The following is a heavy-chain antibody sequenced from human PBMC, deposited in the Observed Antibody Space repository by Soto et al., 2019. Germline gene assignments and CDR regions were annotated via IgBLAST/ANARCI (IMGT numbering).Heavy chain of an antibody. Sequence: ASVKVSCKASGYSFTKYHMHWVRQAPGQGLEWMGWINPGSGVTNQAQKFQGRVTMTRDTSITTTYMELNSLTSDDTAVYYCARVAGHKNARFGTWGQGALVTVSS. CDR2: INPGSGVT. CDR3: ARVAGHKNARFGT. V-gene: IGHV1-2*02. J-gene: IGHJ4*02. D-gene: IGHD1-1*01. CDR1: GYSFTKYH.